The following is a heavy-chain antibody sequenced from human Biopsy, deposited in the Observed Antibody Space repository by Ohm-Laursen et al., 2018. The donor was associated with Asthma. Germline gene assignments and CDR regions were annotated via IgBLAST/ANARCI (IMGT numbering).Heavy chain of an antibody. CDR2: IYYSGYS. V-gene: IGHV4-30-4*08. D-gene: IGHD3-22*01. Sequence: SQTLSLTCTVSGGAIDSGAYYWSWIRQLPGKGLEWIGYIYYSGYSNYRPSLKSRVSISVDTSKKQFSLKLASVTAADTAVYYCARAQDYYDSRGYYRSFDYWGQGTLVTVSS. CDR3: ARAQDYYDSRGYYRSFDY. J-gene: IGHJ4*02. CDR1: GGAIDSGAYY.